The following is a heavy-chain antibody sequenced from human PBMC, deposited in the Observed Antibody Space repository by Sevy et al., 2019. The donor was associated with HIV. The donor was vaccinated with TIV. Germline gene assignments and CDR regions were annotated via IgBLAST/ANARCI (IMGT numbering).Heavy chain of an antibody. Sequence: GGSLRLSCAASGFTFDDYAMRWVRQAPGKGLEWVSGISWNSGSIGYADSVKGRFTISRDNAKNSLYLQMNSLRAEDTALYYCAKLPYSSGWYDFDYWGQGTLVTVSS. CDR1: GFTFDDYA. J-gene: IGHJ4*02. CDR3: AKLPYSSGWYDFDY. V-gene: IGHV3-9*01. D-gene: IGHD6-19*01. CDR2: ISWNSGSI.